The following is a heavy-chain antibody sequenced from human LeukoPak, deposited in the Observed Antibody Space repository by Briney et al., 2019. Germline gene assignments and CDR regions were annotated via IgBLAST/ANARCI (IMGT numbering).Heavy chain of an antibody. CDR3: ARGLRITMVRGVKGAFDI. CDR2: IYYSGST. CDR1: GGSISSGGYY. D-gene: IGHD3-10*01. V-gene: IGHV4-31*03. Sequence: SETLSLTCTVSGGSISSGGYYWSWIRQHPGKGLEWIGYIYYSGSTYYNPSLKSRVTISVDTSKNQFSLKLSSVTAADTAVYYCARGLRITMVRGVKGAFDIWGQGTMVTVSS. J-gene: IGHJ3*02.